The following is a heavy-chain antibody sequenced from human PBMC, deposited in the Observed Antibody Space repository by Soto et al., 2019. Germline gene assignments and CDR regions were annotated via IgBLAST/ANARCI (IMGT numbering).Heavy chain of an antibody. D-gene: IGHD3-3*01. CDR2: ISAYNGNT. Sequence: ASVKVSCKASGYTFTIYGITWVQLALGPGLEWMGWISAYNGNTNYAQKIPGRVTMTTXTSTSTAYMELRSLRSGDTAVDYCARVNYVFWRGYYRHQDYYSGMDVWGQGTTVTVSS. CDR3: ARVNYVFWRGYYRHQDYYSGMDV. CDR1: GYTFTIYG. V-gene: IGHV1-18*04. J-gene: IGHJ6*02.